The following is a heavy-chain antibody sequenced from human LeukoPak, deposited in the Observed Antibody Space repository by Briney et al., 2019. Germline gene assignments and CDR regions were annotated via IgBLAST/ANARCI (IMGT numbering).Heavy chain of an antibody. D-gene: IGHD3-16*01. J-gene: IGHJ3*01. CDR2: INNSGST. Sequence: PSETLSLTCAVDGGSLSGYYWRCIRQPPGKGMEWIGVINNSGSTNYNPSLKSRVTISADTSKNQFSLKLSAVTAADTAVYYCARGRLSLAPYDDVWGSLWGQGTMVTVSS. CDR1: GGSLSGYY. V-gene: IGHV4-34*01. CDR3: ARGRLSLAPYDDVWGSL.